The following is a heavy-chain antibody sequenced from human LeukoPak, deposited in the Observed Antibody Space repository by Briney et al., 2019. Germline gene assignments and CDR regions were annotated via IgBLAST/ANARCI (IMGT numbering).Heavy chain of an antibody. V-gene: IGHV3-21*01. CDR3: ASDHGPLSSPSEY. CDR1: GFTFSSYW. CDR2: ISSSSSYI. J-gene: IGHJ4*02. Sequence: PGGSLRLSCAASGFTFSSYWMNWVRQAPGKGLEWVSSISSSSSYIYYADSVKGRLTISRDNAKNSLYLQMNSLRAEDTAVYYCASDHGPLSSPSEYWGQGTLVTVSS. D-gene: IGHD6-13*01.